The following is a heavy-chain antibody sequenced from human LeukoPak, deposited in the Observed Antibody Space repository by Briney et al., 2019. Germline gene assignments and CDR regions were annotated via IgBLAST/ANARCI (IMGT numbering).Heavy chain of an antibody. D-gene: IGHD3-10*01. Sequence: GASVKVSCTASGYTFTSYGISWVRQAPGQGLEWMGWISAYNGNTNYAQKLQGRVTMTTDTSTSTAYMELRNLRSDDTAVYYCAGAHTLGEWFDPWGQGTLVTVSS. J-gene: IGHJ5*02. V-gene: IGHV1-18*01. CDR2: ISAYNGNT. CDR1: GYTFTSYG. CDR3: AGAHTLGEWFDP.